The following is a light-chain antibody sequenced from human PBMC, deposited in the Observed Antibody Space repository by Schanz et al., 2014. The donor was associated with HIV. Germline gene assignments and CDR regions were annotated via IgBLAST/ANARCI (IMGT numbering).Light chain of an antibody. CDR2: GAS. J-gene: IGKJ4*01. V-gene: IGKV3-15*01. Sequence: EIVMTQSPATLSVSPGERATLSCRASQSVSSNLAWYQQRPGQAPRLLIYGASTRATGIPARFSGSGSGTEFTLTISSLQSEDFAVYYCQQYGTSPLTFGGGTNVEIK. CDR1: QSVSSN. CDR3: QQYGTSPLT.